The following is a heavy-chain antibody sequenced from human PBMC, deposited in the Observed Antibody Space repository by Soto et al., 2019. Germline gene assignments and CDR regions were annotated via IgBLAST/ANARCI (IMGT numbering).Heavy chain of an antibody. CDR1: GCTVTGYD. V-gene: IGHV1-18*01. J-gene: IGHJ3*02. CDR3: AVVRGVDAFDI. CDR2: ISAYNGNT. Sequence: CSKAAGCTVTGYDINRVRQATGQGLEWMGWISAYNGNTNYAQKLQGRVTMTTDTSTSTAYMELRSLRSDDTAVYYCAVVRGVDAFDIWGQGTMVTVSS. D-gene: IGHD3-10*01.